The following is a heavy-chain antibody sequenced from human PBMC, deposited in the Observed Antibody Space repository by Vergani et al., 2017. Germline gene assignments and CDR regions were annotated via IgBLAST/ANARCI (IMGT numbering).Heavy chain of an antibody. CDR1: GGSISSSSYY. CDR2: IDYSGST. D-gene: IGHD6-19*01. CDR3: ARHNREGGYSSGWSDY. V-gene: IGHV4-39*01. J-gene: IGHJ4*02. Sequence: QLQLQESGPGLVKPSETLSLTCTVSGGSISSSSYYWGWIRQPPGKGLEWIGSIDYSGSTYYNPSLKSRVTISVDTSKNQFSLKLSSVTAADTAVYYCARHNREGGYSSGWSDYWGQGTLVTVSS.